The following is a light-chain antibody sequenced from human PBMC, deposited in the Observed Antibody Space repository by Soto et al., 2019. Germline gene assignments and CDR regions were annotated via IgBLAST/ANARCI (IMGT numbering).Light chain of an antibody. CDR3: QQYSTSSPRYT. CDR1: QSVSSNF. J-gene: IGKJ2*01. V-gene: IGKV3-20*01. CDR2: NAS. Sequence: EIVLTQSPGTLSLSPGERATLFCRASQSVSSNFLAWYQQKPGQAPRLLIYNASRRAAGIPDRFSGSGSGTDFTLTISRLEPEDFAVYYCQQYSTSSPRYTFGQGTKLEIE.